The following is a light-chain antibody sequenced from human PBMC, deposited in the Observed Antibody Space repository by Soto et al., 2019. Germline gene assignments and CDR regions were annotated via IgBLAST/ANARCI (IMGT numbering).Light chain of an antibody. CDR1: QSVSNN. J-gene: IGKJ1*01. CDR2: GAS. Sequence: EIVMTQSPATLSVSPGERATLSCRASQSVSNNLAWYQQKAGPAPRLLIYGASTRATGIPARFSGSGSGTEFTLTISSLQSEDFAVYYCQQYNNWPPWTFDQGTKVEIK. V-gene: IGKV3-15*01. CDR3: QQYNNWPPWT.